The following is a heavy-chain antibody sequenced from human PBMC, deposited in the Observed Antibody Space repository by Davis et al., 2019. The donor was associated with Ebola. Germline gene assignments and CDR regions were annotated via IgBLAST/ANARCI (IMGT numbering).Heavy chain of an antibody. CDR2: IYYSGST. V-gene: IGHV4-59*01. Sequence: SETLSLTCTVSGGSISSYYWSWIRQPPEKGLEWVGYIYYSGSTNCNPSLKSRVTISVDTSKNQFSLKLSSVTAADTAVYYCARGGFRDSFDYWGQGTLVTVSS. D-gene: IGHD3-10*01. CDR1: GGSISSYY. CDR3: ARGGFRDSFDY. J-gene: IGHJ4*02.